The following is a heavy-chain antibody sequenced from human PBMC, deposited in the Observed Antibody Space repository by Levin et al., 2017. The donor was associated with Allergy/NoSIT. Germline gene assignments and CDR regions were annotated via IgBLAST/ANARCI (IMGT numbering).Heavy chain of an antibody. J-gene: IGHJ3*02. CDR3: AKEGVRSSGWNDALDI. V-gene: IGHV3-66*01. D-gene: IGHD6-19*01. CDR2: IRSVGTT. Sequence: TGESLKISCAASGLTVSSSYMHWVRQAPGRGLEWVSVIRSVGTTYHADSVRGRFTISRDNSKNTLYLQMNSLRAEDTAMYYCAKEGVRSSGWNDALDIWGQGTMVTVSS. CDR1: GLTVSSSY.